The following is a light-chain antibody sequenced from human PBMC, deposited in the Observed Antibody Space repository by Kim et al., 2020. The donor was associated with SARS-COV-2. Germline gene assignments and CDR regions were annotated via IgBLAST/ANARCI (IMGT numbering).Light chain of an antibody. Sequence: GDRVTITCRASQDIGHYLAWFQQKPGKPPKGLIYATSTLQPGVPFRFSGSGSGTDFTLTINGLRPEDVGTYYCQKYNGSPYTFGQGTKLEI. V-gene: IGKV1-27*01. CDR2: ATS. CDR1: QDIGHY. CDR3: QKYNGSPYT. J-gene: IGKJ2*01.